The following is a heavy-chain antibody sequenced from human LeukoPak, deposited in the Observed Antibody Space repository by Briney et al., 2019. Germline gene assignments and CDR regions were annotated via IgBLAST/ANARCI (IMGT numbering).Heavy chain of an antibody. D-gene: IGHD2-8*01. CDR3: ARAPRYCTNGVCSDY. Sequence: SETLSLTCAVSGGSISSSNWWSWVRQPTGKGLEWIGEIYHSGSTNYNPSLKSRVTISVDKSKNQFSLKLSSVTAADTAVYYCARAPRYCTNGVCSDYWGQGTLVTVSS. CDR2: IYHSGST. V-gene: IGHV4-4*02. J-gene: IGHJ4*02. CDR1: GGSISSSNW.